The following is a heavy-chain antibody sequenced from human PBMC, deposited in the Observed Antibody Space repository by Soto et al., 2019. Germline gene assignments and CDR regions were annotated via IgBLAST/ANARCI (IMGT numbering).Heavy chain of an antibody. CDR1: GGSFSGYY. V-gene: IGHV4-34*01. D-gene: IGHD6-13*01. Sequence: QVQLQQWGAGLLKPSETLSLTCAVYGGSFSGYYWSWIRQPPGKGLEWIGEINHSGSTNYNPSHKSRVTISVDTSKNQFSLKLSSVTAADTAVYYCASRSRELLAAAFDYWGQGTLVTVSS. J-gene: IGHJ4*02. CDR3: ASRSRELLAAAFDY. CDR2: INHSGST.